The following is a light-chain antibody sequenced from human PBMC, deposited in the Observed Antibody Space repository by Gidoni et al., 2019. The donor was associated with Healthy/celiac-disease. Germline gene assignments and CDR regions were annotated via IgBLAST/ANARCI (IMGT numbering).Light chain of an antibody. CDR1: QSVSSN. CDR3: QQYNNWPPLT. J-gene: IGKJ4*01. Sequence: EIVMTQPPATLSVSPGERATLSCRASQSVSSNLAWYPQKPGQAPRLLIYGASTRATGIPARFSGSGSGTEFTLTISGLQSEDFAVYYCQQYNNWPPLTFGGWTKVEIK. CDR2: GAS. V-gene: IGKV3-15*01.